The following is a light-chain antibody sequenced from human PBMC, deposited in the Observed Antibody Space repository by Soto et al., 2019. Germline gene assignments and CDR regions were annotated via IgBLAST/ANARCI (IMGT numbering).Light chain of an antibody. Sequence: DIHMTQSPSSLSASLGDRVTITCRASQDIRNDLGRYHQKPGKAPKGLISAASSLQSGVPSRFRGSGSGTEFTLTISSLQPEDYATYFCLQHNDCPPSCGQGTKVEI. CDR1: QDIRND. CDR2: AAS. CDR3: LQHNDCPPS. J-gene: IGKJ1*01. V-gene: IGKV1-17*01.